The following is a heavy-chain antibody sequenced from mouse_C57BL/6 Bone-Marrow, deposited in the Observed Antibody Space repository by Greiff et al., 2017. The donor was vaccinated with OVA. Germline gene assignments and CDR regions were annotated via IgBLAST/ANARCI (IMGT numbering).Heavy chain of an antibody. V-gene: IGHV1-50*01. Sequence: VQLQQPGAELVKPGASVKLSCKASGYTFTSYWMQWVKQRPGQGLEWIGEIDPSDSYTNYNQKFKGKATLTVDTSSSTAYMQLSSLTSEDSAVYYCARRGATVVADYWYFDVWGTGTTVTVSS. CDR3: ARRGATVVADYWYFDV. CDR2: IDPSDSYT. CDR1: GYTFTSYW. J-gene: IGHJ1*03. D-gene: IGHD1-1*01.